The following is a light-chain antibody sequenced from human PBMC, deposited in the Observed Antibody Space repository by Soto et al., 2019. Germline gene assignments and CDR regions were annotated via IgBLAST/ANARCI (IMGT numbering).Light chain of an antibody. CDR3: ASFRSGTILV. CDR1: LSDIGDSNF. Sequence: QASLTQPASVSGSRGQSVTISCTGPLSDIGDSNFISWYQHSPGKAPRLLIYEVNNRPSGVSKRFSGSKAGNTASLTISGLLDDDEADYFCASFRSGTILVFGSGTKVTVL. V-gene: IGLV2-14*01. J-gene: IGLJ1*01. CDR2: EVN.